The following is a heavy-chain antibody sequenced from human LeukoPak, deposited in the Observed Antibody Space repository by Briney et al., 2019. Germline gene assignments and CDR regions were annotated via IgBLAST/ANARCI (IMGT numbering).Heavy chain of an antibody. V-gene: IGHV1-69*05. CDR2: IIPIFGTA. J-gene: IGHJ4*02. D-gene: IGHD3-10*01. Sequence: GASVKVSCKASGGTFSSYAISWVRQAPGQGLGWMGGIIPIFGTANYAQKFQGRVAITTDESTSTAYMELSSLRSEDTAVYYCARLGSGTHAIDYWGQGTLVTVSS. CDR1: GGTFSSYA. CDR3: ARLGSGTHAIDY.